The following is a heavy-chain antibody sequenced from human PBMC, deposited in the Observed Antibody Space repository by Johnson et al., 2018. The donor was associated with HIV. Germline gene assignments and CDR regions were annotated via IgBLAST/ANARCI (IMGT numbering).Heavy chain of an antibody. D-gene: IGHD1-26*01. Sequence: VQLVESGGGVVQPGTSLRLSCAASGFTFSTYGMHWVRQAPGKGLEWVSAIGTAGDTYYPGSVKGRFTISRENAKNSLYLQMNSLRAGDTAGYYCARDPTIAWDLKGDAFDIWGQGTMVTVSS. CDR1: GFTFSTYG. CDR3: ARDPTIAWDLKGDAFDI. J-gene: IGHJ3*02. CDR2: IGTAGDT. V-gene: IGHV3-13*01.